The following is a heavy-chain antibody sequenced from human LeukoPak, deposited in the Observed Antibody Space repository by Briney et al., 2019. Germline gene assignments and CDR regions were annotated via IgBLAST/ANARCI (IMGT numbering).Heavy chain of an antibody. Sequence: GRSLRLSCAASGFTFNSYAMHWVRQAPGKGLEWVAVISYDGSNKHYADSVKGRLTISRDNSKNTMYLQMNSLRAGDTAVYFCARATTAFDYWGQGSLVTVSS. V-gene: IGHV3-30-3*01. CDR2: ISYDGSNK. CDR1: GFTFNSYA. J-gene: IGHJ4*02. CDR3: ARATTAFDY. D-gene: IGHD4-17*01.